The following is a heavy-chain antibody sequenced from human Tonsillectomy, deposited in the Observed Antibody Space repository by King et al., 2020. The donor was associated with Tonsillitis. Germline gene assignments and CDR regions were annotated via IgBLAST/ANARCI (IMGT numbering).Heavy chain of an antibody. CDR3: ARGCNDYYYAMDV. J-gene: IGHJ6*02. D-gene: IGHD2/OR15-2a*01. V-gene: IGHV3-30-3*01. Sequence: QLVQSGGGVVQPGRSLRLSCAASGFTFSSYDMHWVRQAPGKGLEWVAVISYDGSNESYADSVKGRFTISRDNSKNTLYLQMSSLRPEDTAVFYCARGCNDYYYAMDVWGQGTTVTVSS. CDR2: ISYDGSNE. CDR1: GFTFSSYD.